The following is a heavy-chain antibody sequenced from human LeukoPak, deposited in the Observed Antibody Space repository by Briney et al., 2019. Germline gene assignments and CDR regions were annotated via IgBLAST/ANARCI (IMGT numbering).Heavy chain of an antibody. CDR1: GFTFSDYY. CDR2: ICDSGRTV. D-gene: IGHD3-22*01. J-gene: IGHJ4*02. Sequence: GGSLRLSCAASGFTFSDYYMSWLRQAPGKGPEWVAYICDSGRTVYYADSVKGRFTISRDNAKNSVYLQMNNLRAEDTAVYYCARDRLGDYDHSGYYDKWGQGTLVTVSS. CDR3: ARDRLGDYDHSGYYDK. V-gene: IGHV3-11*01.